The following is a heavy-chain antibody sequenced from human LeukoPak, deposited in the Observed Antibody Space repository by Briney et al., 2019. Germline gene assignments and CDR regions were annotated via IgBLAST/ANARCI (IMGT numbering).Heavy chain of an antibody. CDR1: GFTFSNYW. CDR2: IFTNGNT. V-gene: IGHV3-66*01. D-gene: IGHD3-10*01. Sequence: GGSLRLSCATSGFTFSNYWMTWVRQAPGKGLEWVSVIFTNGNTAYADSVKGRFTISRDNSKNMLYLQMNSLRAEDTAVYYCARDHYGLTSYPNPWGQGTLVTVSS. CDR3: ARDHYGLTSYPNP. J-gene: IGHJ5*02.